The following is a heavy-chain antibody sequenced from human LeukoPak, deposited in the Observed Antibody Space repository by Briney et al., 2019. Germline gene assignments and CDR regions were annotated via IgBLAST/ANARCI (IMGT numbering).Heavy chain of an antibody. CDR2: IIPIFGTA. V-gene: IGHV1-69*06. CDR1: GGTFSSYA. D-gene: IGHD6-13*01. Sequence: WASVKVSCKASGGTFSSYAISWVRQALGQGLEWMGGIIPIFGTANYAQKFQGRVTITADKSTSTAYMELSSLRSEDTAVYYCASIGSSWYFDYWGQGTLVTVSS. J-gene: IGHJ4*02. CDR3: ASIGSSWYFDY.